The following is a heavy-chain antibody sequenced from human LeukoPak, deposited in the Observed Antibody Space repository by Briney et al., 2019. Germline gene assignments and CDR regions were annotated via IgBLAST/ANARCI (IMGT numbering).Heavy chain of an antibody. D-gene: IGHD6-13*01. CDR2: ISSNSSYI. CDR1: GFTFSSYS. Sequence: GGSLRLSCAASGFTFSSYSMNWVRQAPGKGLEWVSSISSNSSYIYYADSVKGRFTISRDNAKNSLYLQMNSLRAEDTAVYYCAREGRWGAYSSSWPYYFDYWGQGTLVTAYS. J-gene: IGHJ4*02. CDR3: AREGRWGAYSSSWPYYFDY. V-gene: IGHV3-21*01.